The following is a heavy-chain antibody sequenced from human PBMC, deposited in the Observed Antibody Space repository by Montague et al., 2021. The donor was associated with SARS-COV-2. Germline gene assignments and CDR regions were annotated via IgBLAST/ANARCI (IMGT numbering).Heavy chain of an antibody. CDR2: VLYNKGT. Sequence: SETLSLTCTVSGVSVTDCYWCWIRQPPGKGLGLVGDVLYNKGTNFNPSLKSRGTITVDTSKTQCSLRLTSGTAADTAFYDCVRHRHYDGLNGPPDVWGQGTLVTVSS. CDR3: VRHRHYDGLNGPPDV. CDR1: GVSVTDCY. V-gene: IGHV4-59*08. J-gene: IGHJ4*02. D-gene: IGHD3-9*01.